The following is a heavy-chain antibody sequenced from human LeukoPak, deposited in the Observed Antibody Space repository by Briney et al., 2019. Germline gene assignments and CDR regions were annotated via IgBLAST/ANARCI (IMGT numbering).Heavy chain of an antibody. CDR1: TFTFSSYA. CDR2: IRAGADST. CDR3: ARGAYGDYDS. V-gene: IGHV3-23*01. D-gene: IGHD4-17*01. Sequence: GGSLRLSCAASTFTFSSYAMSWVRQAPGKGLEWVSAIRAGADSTYYADSVQVRFTISRDNSKNTLFLQMGGLRAEDTAVYFCARGAYGDYDSWGQGTLVTVSS. J-gene: IGHJ5*01.